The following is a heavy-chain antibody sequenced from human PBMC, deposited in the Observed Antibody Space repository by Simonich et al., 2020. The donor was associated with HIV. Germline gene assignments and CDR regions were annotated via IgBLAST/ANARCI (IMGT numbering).Heavy chain of an antibody. Sequence: EVQVVESGGFLVQPGGSLRLSCATSGITFSSYWMHWVRQAPGKGLVGVSRINSDGRSTSYADSVKGRFNISRDNAKNTLYLQMNSLRAEDTAVYYCARANWGYDYWGQGTLVTVSS. CDR2: INSDGRST. J-gene: IGHJ4*02. CDR3: ARANWGYDY. D-gene: IGHD7-27*01. V-gene: IGHV3-74*01. CDR1: GITFSSYW.